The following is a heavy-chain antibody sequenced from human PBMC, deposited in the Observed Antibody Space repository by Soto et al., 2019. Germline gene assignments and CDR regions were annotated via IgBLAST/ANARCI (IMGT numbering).Heavy chain of an antibody. CDR2: ISYDGSNK. D-gene: IGHD2-15*01. CDR1: GFTFSSYG. Sequence: QVQLVESGGGVVQPGRSLRLSCAASGFTFSSYGMHWVRQAPGKGLEWVAVISYDGSNKYYADSVKGRFTISRDNSKNTLYLQMNSLRAEDTAVYYCAKDTPVHGDYDDYWGQGTLVTVSS. CDR3: AKDTPVHGDYDDY. J-gene: IGHJ4*02. V-gene: IGHV3-30*18.